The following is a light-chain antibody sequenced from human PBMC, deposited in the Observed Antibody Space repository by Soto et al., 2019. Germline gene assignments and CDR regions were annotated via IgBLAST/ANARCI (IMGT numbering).Light chain of an antibody. CDR2: DAS. Sequence: DIQMTQSPSTLSASVGDRVTITCRASQGISTWLAWYQQRPGEAPKVLIYDASSLESGVPSRFSGSGSETEFTLTISSLQPDDFATYYCQPYNIYPFPFGPGTKVNIK. J-gene: IGKJ3*01. CDR3: QPYNIYPFP. CDR1: QGISTW. V-gene: IGKV1-5*01.